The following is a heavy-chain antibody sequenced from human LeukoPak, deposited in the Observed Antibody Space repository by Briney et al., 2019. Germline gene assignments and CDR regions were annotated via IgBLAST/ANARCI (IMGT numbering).Heavy chain of an antibody. J-gene: IGHJ6*03. CDR2: ISGSGGRT. CDR3: AKDLRREAIITLNRAARWGMDV. CDR1: GFTFSSYE. D-gene: IGHD3-10*01. Sequence: GGSLRLSCAASGFTFSSYEMNWVRRAPGKGLEWVSAISGSGGRTYYADSVKGRFTISGDNAKNTLYLQMNSLRAEDTAVYYCAKDLRREAIITLNRAARWGMDVWGKGTTVTISS. V-gene: IGHV3-23*01.